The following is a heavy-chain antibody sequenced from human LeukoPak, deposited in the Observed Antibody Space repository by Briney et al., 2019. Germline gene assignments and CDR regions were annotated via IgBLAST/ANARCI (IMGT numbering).Heavy chain of an antibody. J-gene: IGHJ4*02. CDR3: ARAEAVADPPDY. CDR2: ISSSSSYI. D-gene: IGHD6-19*01. V-gene: IGHV3-21*01. CDR1: GFTFSSYS. Sequence: GGSLRLSCAASGFTFSSYSMNWVRQAPGKGLEWVSSISSSSSYIYYADSVKGRFTISRDNAKNSLYLQMNSLRAEDTAVYYCARAEAVADPPDYWGQGTLVTVSS.